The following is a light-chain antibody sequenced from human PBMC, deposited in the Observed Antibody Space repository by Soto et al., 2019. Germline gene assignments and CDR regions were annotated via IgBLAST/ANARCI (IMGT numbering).Light chain of an antibody. J-gene: IGLJ1*01. CDR2: DVN. V-gene: IGLV2-14*03. CDR1: SSDVGGYNF. Sequence: QSALTQPASVSGSPGQSITISCTGTSSDVGGYNFVSWYQQHPGNVPKLMIFDVNRRPSGVSDRFSGSKSGNTASLTISGLQAEDEGDYYCCSSTSSRTHVFGSGTKLTVL. CDR3: CSSTSSRTHV.